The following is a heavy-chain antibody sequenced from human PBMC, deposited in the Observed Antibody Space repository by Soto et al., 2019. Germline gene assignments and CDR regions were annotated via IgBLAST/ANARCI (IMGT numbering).Heavy chain of an antibody. D-gene: IGHD3-10*01. CDR1: GGSISSNY. CDR3: ARGTIWFGELRQYFDY. CDR2: IYYSKST. V-gene: IGHV4-59*01. Sequence: PSETLSLTCTVSGGSISSNYWNWIRQPPGKGLEWIGYIYYSKSTKYNSSLKSRVTISEDTSKNQFSLKLSSVTTADTAVYYCARGTIWFGELRQYFDYWGQGTLVTVSS. J-gene: IGHJ4*02.